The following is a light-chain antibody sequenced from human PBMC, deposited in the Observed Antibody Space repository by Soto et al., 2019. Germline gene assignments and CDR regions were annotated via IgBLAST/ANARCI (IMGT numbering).Light chain of an antibody. V-gene: IGKV1-5*03. CDR1: QSISTW. Sequence: DIQMTQSPSTLSASVGDRVTITCRASQSISTWLAWYRQKPGKAPNLLIYKASSLESGVPSRFSGSGSGTEFTVTISSLQPDDFATYYCQQYKTYPWTFGQGTKVEIK. CDR3: QQYKTYPWT. CDR2: KAS. J-gene: IGKJ1*01.